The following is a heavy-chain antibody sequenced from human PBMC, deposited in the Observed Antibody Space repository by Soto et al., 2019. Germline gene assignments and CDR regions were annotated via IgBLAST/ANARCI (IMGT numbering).Heavy chain of an antibody. CDR1: GGSISGYY. CDR3: ARDELEGNWFDP. V-gene: IGHV4-59*12. J-gene: IGHJ5*02. Sequence: SETLSLTCTVSGGSISGYYWSWIRQPPGKELELIGYIYYNGYTNYNPSLKSRVTISVDKSKNHFSLKLRSVTAADTAVYHCARDELEGNWFDPWGQGTLVTVSS. CDR2: IYYNGYT. D-gene: IGHD1-7*01.